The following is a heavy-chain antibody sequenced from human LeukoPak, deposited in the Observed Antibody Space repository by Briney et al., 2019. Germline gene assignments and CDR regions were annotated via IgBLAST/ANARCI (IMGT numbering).Heavy chain of an antibody. V-gene: IGHV3-7*01. CDR2: INEDGSNK. Sequence: PGGSLRLSCAASGFTFSNYYMGWIRQAPGKGREWVANINEDGSNKWHLGSVKGRFTVSRDNARNSLYLQMNSLRAEDTAVYYCTRVIVAVPGYFDYFDFWGQGALVTVSS. D-gene: IGHD6-19*01. CDR3: TRVIVAVPGYFDYFDF. CDR1: GFTFSNYY. J-gene: IGHJ4*02.